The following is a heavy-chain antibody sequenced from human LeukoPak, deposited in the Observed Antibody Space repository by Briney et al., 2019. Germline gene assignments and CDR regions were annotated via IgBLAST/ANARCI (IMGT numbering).Heavy chain of an antibody. CDR2: INTDGSST. CDR1: GFTFSSYW. Sequence: PGGSLRLSCAASGFTFSSYWMHWVRQAPGKGLVWVSRINTDGSSTSYADSVKGRFTISRDNSKNTLYLQMNSLTSEDTAVYYCVRSNSENYYDLFRKFDYWGQGTLVTVSS. J-gene: IGHJ4*02. V-gene: IGHV3-74*01. D-gene: IGHD1-26*01. CDR3: VRSNSENYYDLFRKFDY.